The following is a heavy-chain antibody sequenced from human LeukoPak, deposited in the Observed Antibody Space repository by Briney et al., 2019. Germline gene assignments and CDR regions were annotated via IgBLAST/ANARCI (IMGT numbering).Heavy chain of an antibody. J-gene: IGHJ5*02. CDR3: ARHYYYDSSPDP. CDR1: GGSSSSSSYY. CDR2: IYYSGST. Sequence: SETLSLTCTVSGGSSSSSSYYWGWIREPPGKGLEWIGSIYYSGSTYYNPSLKSRVTISVDTSKNQFSLKLSSVTAADTAVYYCARHYYYDSSPDPWGQGTLVTVSS. D-gene: IGHD3-22*01. V-gene: IGHV4-39*01.